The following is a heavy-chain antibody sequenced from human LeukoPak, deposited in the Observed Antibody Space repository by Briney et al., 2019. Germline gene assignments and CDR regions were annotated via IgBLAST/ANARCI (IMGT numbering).Heavy chain of an antibody. D-gene: IGHD6-19*01. CDR1: GFTFDDYG. J-gene: IGHJ4*02. Sequence: QPGGSLRLSCAASGFTFDDYGMSWVRQAPGKGLEWVSVIYSGGSTYYADSVKGRFTISRDNSKNTLYLQMNSLRAEDTAVYYCARYYRPSIAVAGTVSYYFDYWGQGTLVTVSS. CDR2: IYSGGST. V-gene: IGHV3-53*01. CDR3: ARYYRPSIAVAGTVSYYFDY.